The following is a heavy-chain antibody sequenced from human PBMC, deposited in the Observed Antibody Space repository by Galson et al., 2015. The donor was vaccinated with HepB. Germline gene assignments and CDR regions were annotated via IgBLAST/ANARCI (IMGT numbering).Heavy chain of an antibody. CDR1: GFTLSNSG. CDR3: AKDAYRSSYYFDY. D-gene: IGHD6-6*01. Sequence: SLRLSCATSGFTLSNSGMHWVRQAPGKGLEWVAVIWSDGYKKYYAASVRGRFTISRDNSKNTVYLQMNSMRAEDTAVYYCAKDAYRSSYYFDYWGQGTLVTVSS. CDR2: IWSDGYKK. J-gene: IGHJ4*02. V-gene: IGHV3-33*06.